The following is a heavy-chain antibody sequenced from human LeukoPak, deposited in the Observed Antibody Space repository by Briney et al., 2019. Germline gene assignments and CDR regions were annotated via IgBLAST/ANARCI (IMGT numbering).Heavy chain of an antibody. D-gene: IGHD3-3*01. CDR2: ISSSSSTI. J-gene: IGHJ5*02. CDR3: ARDRRIFGVPGVGWFDP. Sequence: GGSLRLSCAASGFTFSSYSMNWVRQAPGKGLEWVSYISSSSSTIYYADSVKGRFTISRDNAKNSLYLQMNSLRAEGTAVYYCARDRRIFGVPGVGWFDPWGQGTLVTVSS. CDR1: GFTFSSYS. V-gene: IGHV3-48*01.